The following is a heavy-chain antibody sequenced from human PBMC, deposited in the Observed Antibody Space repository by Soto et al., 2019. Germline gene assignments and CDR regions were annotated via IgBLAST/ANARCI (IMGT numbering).Heavy chain of an antibody. CDR1: GGSISSYY. Sequence: SETLSLTCTVSGGSISSYYWSWIQQPPGKGLEWIGYIYYSGSTNYNPSLKSRVTISVDTSKNQFSLKLSSVTAADTAVYYCARSASSGWYFDYWGQGTLVTVSS. CDR3: ARSASSGWYFDY. D-gene: IGHD6-19*01. J-gene: IGHJ4*02. CDR2: IYYSGST. V-gene: IGHV4-59*01.